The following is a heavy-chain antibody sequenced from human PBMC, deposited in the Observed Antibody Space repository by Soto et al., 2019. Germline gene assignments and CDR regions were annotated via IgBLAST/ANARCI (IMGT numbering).Heavy chain of an antibody. J-gene: IGHJ4*02. CDR2: IYYSGST. CDR1: GGSVSSGSYY. D-gene: IGHD3-10*01. Sequence: PSETLSLTCTVSGGSVSSGSYYWSRIRQPPGKGLEWIGYIYYSGSTNYNPSLKSRVTISVDTSKNQFSLKLSSVTAADTAVYYCARGFDGSADYWGQGTLVTVSS. CDR3: ARGFDGSADY. V-gene: IGHV4-61*01.